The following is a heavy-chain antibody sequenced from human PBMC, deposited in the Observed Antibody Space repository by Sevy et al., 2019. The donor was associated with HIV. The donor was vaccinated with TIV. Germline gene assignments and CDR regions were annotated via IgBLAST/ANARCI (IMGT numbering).Heavy chain of an antibody. CDR3: ARWDNLTGYLQSFDY. Sequence: SETLSLTCTVSGGSISSSSYYWGWIRQPPGKGLEWIGSIYYSGSTYYNPSLKSRVTISVDTSKNQFSLKLSSVTAADTAVYYCARWDNLTGYLQSFDYWGQGTLVTSPQ. J-gene: IGHJ4*02. CDR2: IYYSGST. D-gene: IGHD3-9*01. CDR1: GGSISSSSYY. V-gene: IGHV4-39*01.